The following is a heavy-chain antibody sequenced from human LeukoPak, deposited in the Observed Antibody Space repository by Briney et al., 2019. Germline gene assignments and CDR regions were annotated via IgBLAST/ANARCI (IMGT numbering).Heavy chain of an antibody. CDR2: IIPIFDKP. D-gene: IGHD3-16*02. J-gene: IGHJ4*02. Sequence: SVRVSCTVSGGIFSSYAMNWVRQAPGQGLEWVGRIIPIFDKPNYAQTFQGRVTITADKSTRTVYMQLTSLRSEDTALYYCAKGSRLREAGSYRFWGQGTLVTVSS. CDR1: GGIFSSYA. V-gene: IGHV1-69*04. CDR3: AKGSRLREAGSYRF.